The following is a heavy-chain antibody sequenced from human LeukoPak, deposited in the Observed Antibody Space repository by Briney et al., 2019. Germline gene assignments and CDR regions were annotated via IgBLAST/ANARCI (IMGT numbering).Heavy chain of an antibody. D-gene: IGHD6-19*01. CDR3: ARDVKSSGYNYYGMDV. Sequence: SETLSLTCTVSGGSISSGVYYWPWIRQHPGRGLEWIGYIYYSGSTYYNPSLKSRVSISVDTSKNQFSLKVSSVTAADTAVYYCARDVKSSGYNYYGMDVWGQGTTVTVSS. V-gene: IGHV4-31*03. CDR2: IYYSGST. CDR1: GGSISSGVYY. J-gene: IGHJ6*02.